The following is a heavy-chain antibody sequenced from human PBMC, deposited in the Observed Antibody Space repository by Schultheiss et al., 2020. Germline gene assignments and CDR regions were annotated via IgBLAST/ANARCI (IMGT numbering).Heavy chain of an antibody. V-gene: IGHV4-39*07. CDR3: ARDVRIQLWLRWFDP. D-gene: IGHD5-18*01. Sequence: SETLSLTCTVSGGSISSSSYYWGWIRQPPGKGLEWIGSIYYSGSTYYNPSLKSRVTISVDTSKNQFSLKLSSVTAADTAVYYCARDVRIQLWLRWFDPWGQGTLVTVSS. CDR1: GGSISSSSYY. CDR2: IYYSGST. J-gene: IGHJ5*02.